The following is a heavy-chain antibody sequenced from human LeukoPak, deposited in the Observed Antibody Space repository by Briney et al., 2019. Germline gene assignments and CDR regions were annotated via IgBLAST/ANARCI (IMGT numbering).Heavy chain of an antibody. CDR1: GYTFTSYG. D-gene: IGHD2-2*03. V-gene: IGHV1-18*01. Sequence: ASVKVSCKASGYTFTSYGISWVRQAPGQGLEWMGWIRVYNGDTNYAQKLQGRVTMTTDTSTSTAYMELRSLRSDDTAVYYCATGYCSSTNCRIDYWGQGTLVSVSS. CDR3: ATGYCSSTNCRIDY. CDR2: IRVYNGDT. J-gene: IGHJ4*02.